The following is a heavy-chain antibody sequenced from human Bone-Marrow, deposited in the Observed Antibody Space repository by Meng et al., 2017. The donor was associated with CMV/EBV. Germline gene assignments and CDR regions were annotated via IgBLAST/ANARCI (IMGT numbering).Heavy chain of an antibody. CDR2: INSDGSST. CDR1: GFPFSGYW. CDR3: ARDMVRGVGLLGY. D-gene: IGHD3-10*01. V-gene: IGHV3-74*01. J-gene: IGHJ4*02. Sequence: GGSLRLSCAASGFPFSGYWMHWVRQAPGKGLVWVSRINSDGSSTSYADSVKGRFTISRDNAKNSLYLQMNSLRAEDTAVYYCARDMVRGVGLLGYWGQGTLVTVSS.